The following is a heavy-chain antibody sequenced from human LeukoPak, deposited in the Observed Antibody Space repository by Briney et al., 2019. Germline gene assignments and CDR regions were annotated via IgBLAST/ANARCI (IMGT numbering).Heavy chain of an antibody. CDR3: ARLWGSGWYGFFDY. J-gene: IGHJ4*02. Sequence: SETLSLTCTVSGGSISSSSYYWGWIRQPPGKGLEWIGSIYYSGSTYYNPSLKSRVTISVDTSKNQLSLKLSSVTAADTAVYYCARLWGSGWYGFFDYWGQGTLVTVSS. CDR1: GGSISSSSYY. CDR2: IYYSGST. V-gene: IGHV4-39*01. D-gene: IGHD6-19*01.